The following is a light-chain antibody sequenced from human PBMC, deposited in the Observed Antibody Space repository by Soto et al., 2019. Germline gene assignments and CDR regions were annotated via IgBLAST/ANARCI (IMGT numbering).Light chain of an antibody. CDR3: QKRSNS. V-gene: IGKV3-11*01. Sequence: EIVFTQSPATLSLSPGDRATLSCRASQSVSRSLTWYQQKPGQAPRLLIYDASTRATGIPPRFSGSGSGTDFTLTISRLEPEDFAVYYCQKRSNSFGGGTKVDIK. CDR2: DAS. J-gene: IGKJ4*01. CDR1: QSVSRS.